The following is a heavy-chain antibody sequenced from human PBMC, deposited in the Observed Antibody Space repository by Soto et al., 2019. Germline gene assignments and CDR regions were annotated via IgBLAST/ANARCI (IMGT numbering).Heavy chain of an antibody. J-gene: IGHJ6*02. CDR1: GFTFSSYS. V-gene: IGHV3-21*01. Sequence: EVQLVESGGGLVKPGGSLRLSCAASGFTFSSYSMNWVRQAPGKGLEWVSSISSSSSYIYYADSVKGRFTISRDNAKNSLYLQMNSLRAEDTAVYYCVRWYRTGTTYYGMDVWGQGTTVTVSS. CDR2: ISSSSSYI. D-gene: IGHD1-1*01. CDR3: VRWYRTGTTYYGMDV.